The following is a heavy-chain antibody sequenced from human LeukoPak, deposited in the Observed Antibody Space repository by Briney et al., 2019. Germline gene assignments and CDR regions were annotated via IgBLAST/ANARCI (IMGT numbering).Heavy chain of an antibody. D-gene: IGHD3-10*01. CDR3: VTDRARLFWYFDL. V-gene: IGHV1-24*01. CDR1: GSTLTDLS. CDR2: SDPEDGAT. J-gene: IGHJ2*01. Sequence: ASVKVSCKVSGSTLTDLSIHWVRQAPGKGLEYMGGSDPEDGATFHAQNFQDRVTMTEDTSTDTAYMDLSSLRSEDTAVYYCVTDRARLFWYFDLWGRGTLVLVSA.